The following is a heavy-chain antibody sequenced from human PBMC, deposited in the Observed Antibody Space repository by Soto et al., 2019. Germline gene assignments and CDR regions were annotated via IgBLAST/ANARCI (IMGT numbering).Heavy chain of an antibody. Sequence: GGSLRLSCAASGFTFSSYSMNWVRQAPGKGLEWVSSISSSSSYIYYADSVKSRFTISRDNAKNSLYLQMNSLRAEDTAVYYCAREMATRWNYYYYGMDVWGQGTTVTVSS. CDR1: GFTFSSYS. J-gene: IGHJ6*02. D-gene: IGHD5-12*01. CDR2: ISSSSSYI. CDR3: AREMATRWNYYYYGMDV. V-gene: IGHV3-21*01.